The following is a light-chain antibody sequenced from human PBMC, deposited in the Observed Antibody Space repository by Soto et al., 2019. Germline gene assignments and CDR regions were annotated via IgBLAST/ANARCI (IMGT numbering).Light chain of an antibody. V-gene: IGKV3-11*01. CDR3: QQRSNWTRT. J-gene: IGKJ1*01. Sequence: EIVLTQSPATLSLSPGERANLSCRASQSVSSYLAWYQQKPGQAPRLLIYDASNRATGIPARFSGSGSGTDSIFSFSSLEPEEFAVYYCQQRSNWTRTFGEGTKV. CDR2: DAS. CDR1: QSVSSY.